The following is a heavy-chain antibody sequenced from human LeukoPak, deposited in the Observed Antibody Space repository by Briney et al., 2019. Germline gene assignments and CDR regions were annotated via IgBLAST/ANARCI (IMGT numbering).Heavy chain of an antibody. D-gene: IGHD3-22*01. Sequence: GGSLRLSCAASGFTFSSYAMNWVRQAPGKGLEWVSAISGSGGSTYYADSVKGRFTISRDNSKNTLYLQMNSLRAEDTAVYYCAKDPVTYYYDSSGYSDAFDIWGQGTMVTVSS. J-gene: IGHJ3*02. V-gene: IGHV3-23*01. CDR2: ISGSGGST. CDR3: AKDPVTYYYDSSGYSDAFDI. CDR1: GFTFSSYA.